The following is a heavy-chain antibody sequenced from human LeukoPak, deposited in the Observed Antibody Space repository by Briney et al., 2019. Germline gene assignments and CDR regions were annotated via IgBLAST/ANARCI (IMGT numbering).Heavy chain of an antibody. D-gene: IGHD3-10*01. CDR1: GFTFSSYW. CDR2: IKQDESEK. V-gene: IGHV3-7*03. Sequence: GGSLRLSCAASGFTFSSYWMSWVRQAPGKGLEWVANIKQDESEKYYVDSVKGRFTISRDNAKNSLYLQMNSLRAEDTALYYCARGHGSGSYEAIDYWGQGTLVTVSS. CDR3: ARGHGSGSYEAIDY. J-gene: IGHJ4*02.